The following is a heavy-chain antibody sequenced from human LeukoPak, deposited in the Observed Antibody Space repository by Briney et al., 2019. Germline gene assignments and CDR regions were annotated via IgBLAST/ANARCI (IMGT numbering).Heavy chain of an antibody. Sequence: QPSETLSLTCTVSGGSIRSYYWSWIRQPPGKGLEWIGYIYYSGSTNYNPSLKSRVTISVDTSKNQFSLKLSSVTAADTAVYYCARSDRWLQFDYWGQGTLVTVSS. CDR2: IYYSGST. CDR1: GGSIRSYY. D-gene: IGHD5-24*01. CDR3: ARSDRWLQFDY. V-gene: IGHV4-59*01. J-gene: IGHJ4*02.